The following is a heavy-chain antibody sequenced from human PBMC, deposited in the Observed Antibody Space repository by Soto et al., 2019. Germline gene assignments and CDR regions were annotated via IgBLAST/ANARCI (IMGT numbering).Heavy chain of an antibody. D-gene: IGHD2-2*01. V-gene: IGHV1-18*04. CDR1: GYTFTSYG. Sequence: QVQLVQSGAEVKKPGASVKVSCKASGYTFTSYGISWVRQAPGQGLEWMGWISAYNGNTNYAQKLQGRVTMTTDTSTSTDYMELRSLRSDDTAVYYCARDTPCSSTSCKGYNWFDPWGQGTLVTVSS. CDR3: ARDTPCSSTSCKGYNWFDP. J-gene: IGHJ5*02. CDR2: ISAYNGNT.